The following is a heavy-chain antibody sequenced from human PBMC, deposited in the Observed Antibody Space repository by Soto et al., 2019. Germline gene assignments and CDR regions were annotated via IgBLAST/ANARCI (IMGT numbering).Heavy chain of an antibody. J-gene: IGHJ4*02. CDR1: GGSISSGDYY. CDR3: AREFCGGDSHGCYFDY. CDR2: IYYSGST. D-gene: IGHD2-21*02. V-gene: IGHV4-30-4*02. Sequence: SETLSLTCTVSGGSISSGDYYWSWIRQPPGKGLEWIGYIYYSGSTYYNPSLKSRVTISVDTSKNQFSLKLSSVTAADMAVYYCAREFCGGDSHGCYFDYWGQGTLVTVSS.